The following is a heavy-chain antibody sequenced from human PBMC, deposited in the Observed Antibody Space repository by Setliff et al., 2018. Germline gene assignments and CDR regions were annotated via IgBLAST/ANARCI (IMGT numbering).Heavy chain of an antibody. CDR3: ARGGGAPYSLAPYYHMDV. V-gene: IGHV1-2*02. CDR2: INPNSGGT. J-gene: IGHJ6*03. Sequence: GASVKVSCKASKYTFNSYAMNWVRQAPGQGLEWMGWINPNSGGTKYAQKFQGRVTMTRDTAISTVYMELSRLRSDDTALYYCARGGGAPYSLAPYYHMDVWGKGTTVTVSS. D-gene: IGHD6-13*01. CDR1: KYTFNSYA.